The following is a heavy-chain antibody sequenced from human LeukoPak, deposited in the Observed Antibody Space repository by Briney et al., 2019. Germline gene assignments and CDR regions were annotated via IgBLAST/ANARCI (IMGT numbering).Heavy chain of an antibody. J-gene: IGHJ5*02. CDR1: GFTFSSYW. D-gene: IGHD5-18*01. V-gene: IGHV3-7*01. CDR2: INQDGSEK. Sequence: GGSLRLSCAASGFTFSSYWMSWVRQAPGKGLEWVAHINQDGSEKSYVDSVKGRFTISRDNAKNSLYLQMNSLRAEDTAVYYCARDHIGQLWPNWFDPWGQGTLVTVSS. CDR3: ARDHIGQLWPNWFDP.